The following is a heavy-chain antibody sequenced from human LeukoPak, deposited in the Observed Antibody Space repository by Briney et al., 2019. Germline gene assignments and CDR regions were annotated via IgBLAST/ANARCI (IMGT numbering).Heavy chain of an antibody. CDR1: GFTFSSYG. CDR3: ARIRDNYYYYYMDV. CDR2: IRYDGGNK. J-gene: IGHJ6*03. D-gene: IGHD2-15*01. V-gene: IGHV3-30*02. Sequence: GGSLRLSCAASGFTFSSYGMHWVRQAPGRGLEWVAFIRYDGGNKYYADSVKGRFTISRDNSKNTLYLQMSSLRAEDAAVYYCARIRDNYYYYYMDVWGKGTTVTVSS.